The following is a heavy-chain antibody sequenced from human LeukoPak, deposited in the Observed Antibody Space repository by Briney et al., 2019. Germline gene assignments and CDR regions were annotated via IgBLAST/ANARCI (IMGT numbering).Heavy chain of an antibody. CDR3: ARLLGYCSSTSCTQPSFDY. D-gene: IGHD2-2*01. J-gene: IGHJ4*02. CDR1: GYTFTGYY. V-gene: IGHV1-2*02. Sequence: GASVKVSCKASGYTFTGYYMHWVRQAPGQGLEWMGWINPNSGGTNYAQKFQGRVTMTRDTSISTAYMELSRLRSDDTAVYYCARLLGYCSSTSCTQPSFDYWGQGTLVTVSS. CDR2: INPNSGGT.